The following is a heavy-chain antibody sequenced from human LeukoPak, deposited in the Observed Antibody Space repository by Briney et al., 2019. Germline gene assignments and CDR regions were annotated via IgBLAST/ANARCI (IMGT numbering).Heavy chain of an antibody. D-gene: IGHD3-16*02. V-gene: IGHV1-2*02. CDR3: ASRYGSPSVYHFDY. Sequence: ASVKVSCKASGYIFIGYYMHWVRQVPEQGLEWMGWINPNNGGTNYAQKFQGRVTMTRDTSISTAYMELSRLRSDDTAVYYCASRYGSPSVYHFDYWGQGSLVTVSS. CDR2: INPNNGGT. J-gene: IGHJ4*02. CDR1: GYIFIGYY.